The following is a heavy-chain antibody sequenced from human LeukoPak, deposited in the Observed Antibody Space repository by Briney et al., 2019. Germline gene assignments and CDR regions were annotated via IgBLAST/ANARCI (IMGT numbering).Heavy chain of an antibody. CDR2: ISSSSSYI. V-gene: IGHV3-21*01. CDR1: GFTFSNYS. CDR3: ARGDYGDAFDI. Sequence: GGSLRLSCAASGFTFSNYSMNWVRQAPGKGLEWVSSISSSSSYIYYADSVKGRFTISRDNAKNSLYLQMNSLRAEDTAVYYCARGDYGDAFDIWGQGTMVTVSS. J-gene: IGHJ3*02. D-gene: IGHD4-17*01.